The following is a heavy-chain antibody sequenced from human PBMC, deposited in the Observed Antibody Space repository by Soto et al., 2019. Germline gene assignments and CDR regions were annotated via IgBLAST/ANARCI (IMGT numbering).Heavy chain of an antibody. J-gene: IGHJ3*02. Sequence: SETLSLTCVVSGGSFSTYYYNWIRQSPGKGLEWIGEINHSGNNNYSPSLKSRVTTSLDTSKNQFSLKLTSVTAADTAVYYCARGGSNDWQVAFDIWGQGTMVTVS. D-gene: IGHD3-9*01. CDR3: ARGGSNDWQVAFDI. CDR1: GGSFSTYY. CDR2: INHSGNN. V-gene: IGHV4-34*01.